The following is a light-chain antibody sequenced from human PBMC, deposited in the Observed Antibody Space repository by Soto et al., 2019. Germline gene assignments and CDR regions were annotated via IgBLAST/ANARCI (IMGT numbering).Light chain of an antibody. CDR3: CSHSSSNSFV. J-gene: IGLJ1*01. CDR1: SSDVGAYNR. Sequence: QYVLTQPPSVSGSPGQSVTISCTGTSSDVGAYNRVSWYQQSPGTAPKLMIYEVSDRPSGVPDRFSGSKSGNTASLTISGLQAEDEADYYCCSHSSSNSFVFGTGIKVTVL. CDR2: EVS. V-gene: IGLV2-18*02.